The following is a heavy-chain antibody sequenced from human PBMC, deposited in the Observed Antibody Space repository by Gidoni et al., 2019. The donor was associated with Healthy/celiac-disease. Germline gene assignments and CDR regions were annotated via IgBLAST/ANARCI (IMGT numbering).Heavy chain of an antibody. CDR1: GLPFSTYG. V-gene: IGHV3-33*01. CDR2: IWYDGSNK. Sequence: QVQLVESGGGVVQPGGSLRLSCAASGLPFSTYGLPWVRQAPGKGLEWVAVIWYDGSNKYYADSVKGRFTISRDNSKNTLYLQMNSLRAEDTAVYYCARELDMTTVTTHYYYYYMDVWGKGTTVTVSS. CDR3: ARELDMTTVTTHYYYYYMDV. D-gene: IGHD4-17*01. J-gene: IGHJ6*03.